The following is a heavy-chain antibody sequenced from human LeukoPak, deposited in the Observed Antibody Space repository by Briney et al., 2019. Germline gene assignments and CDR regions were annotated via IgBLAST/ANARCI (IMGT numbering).Heavy chain of an antibody. J-gene: IGHJ5*02. Sequence: GGSLRLSCAASGFTFSTFGMHWVRQAPGTGLEWVAVISYDGNNQYYSDSVKGRFTISRDNSKNTLYLQMNSLRPEDTALYYCAKEHMLRGVIYWFDPWGQGTLVTVSS. CDR1: GFTFSTFG. D-gene: IGHD3-10*01. CDR2: ISYDGNNQ. CDR3: AKEHMLRGVIYWFDP. V-gene: IGHV3-30*18.